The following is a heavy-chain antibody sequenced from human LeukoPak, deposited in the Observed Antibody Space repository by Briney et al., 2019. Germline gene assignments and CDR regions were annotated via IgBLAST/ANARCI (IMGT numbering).Heavy chain of an antibody. D-gene: IGHD6-13*01. CDR1: GYSISSGYY. CDR3: ARAYSSSWYWNWFDP. Sequence: SETLSLTCTVSGYSISSGYYWGWIRQPPGKGLEWIGNIYPTGSAYYNPSLKSRVTISVDTSKNQFSLKVSSVSAADTAVYYCARAYSSSWYWNWFDPWGQGTLVTVSS. J-gene: IGHJ5*02. V-gene: IGHV4-38-2*02. CDR2: IYPTGSA.